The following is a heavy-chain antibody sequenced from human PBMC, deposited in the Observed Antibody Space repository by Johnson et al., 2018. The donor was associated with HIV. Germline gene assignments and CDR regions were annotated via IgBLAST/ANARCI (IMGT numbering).Heavy chain of an antibody. D-gene: IGHD5-24*01. V-gene: IGHV3-43D*03. Sequence: VQLVESGGVVVQPGGSLRLSCAASGFTFDDYAMHWVRQAPGKGLEWVSLISWDGGSNYSADSVKGRLPIYRDNSKNTLYLQMNSLRAEDPAVYSWARACRDGYTCYVYDIWGLGTMVTVS. J-gene: IGHJ3*02. CDR3: ARACRDGYTCYVYDI. CDR2: ISWDGGSN. CDR1: GFTFDDYA.